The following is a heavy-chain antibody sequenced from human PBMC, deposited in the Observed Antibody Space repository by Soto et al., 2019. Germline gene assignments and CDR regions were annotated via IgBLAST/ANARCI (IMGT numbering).Heavy chain of an antibody. J-gene: IGHJ4*02. CDR3: TRKSESYY. Sequence: PGGSLRLSCTGSGFTFSAYSMNWVRQAPGKGLEWLSYISGSSNTIHYADSVKGRFTISRDNVKNSLFLQMNSLRAEDTAVYYCTRKSESYYWGQGTLVTVSS. CDR2: ISGSSNTI. CDR1: GFTFSAYS. V-gene: IGHV3-48*01. D-gene: IGHD3-10*01.